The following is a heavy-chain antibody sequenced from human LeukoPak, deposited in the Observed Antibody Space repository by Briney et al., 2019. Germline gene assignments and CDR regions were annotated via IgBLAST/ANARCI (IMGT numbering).Heavy chain of an antibody. CDR3: AREGVTYYYDSSGSKETYFDI. CDR2: IYYSGST. V-gene: IGHV4-39*07. J-gene: IGHJ3*02. D-gene: IGHD3-22*01. CDR1: GDSISGSLYY. Sequence: SEALSLTCTVSGDSISGSLYYWGWIRQPPGKGLEWIGSIYYSGSTYYNPSLKSRVTISVDRSKNQFSLKLSSVTAADTAVYYCAREGVTYYYDSSGSKETYFDIWGQGTMVTVSS.